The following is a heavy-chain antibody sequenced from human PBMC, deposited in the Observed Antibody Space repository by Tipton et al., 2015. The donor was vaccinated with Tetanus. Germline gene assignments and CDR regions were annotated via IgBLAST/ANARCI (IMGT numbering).Heavy chain of an antibody. CDR1: GGSISSSSYY. D-gene: IGHD1-1*01. V-gene: IGHV4-39*01. CDR3: ASTIESTAANWYFDL. Sequence: LRLSCTVSGGSISSSSYYWGWIRQPPGKGLEWIGSIYYSGSTYYNPSLKSRVTISVDTSRNQFSLKLSSVTAADTAVYYCASTIESTAANWYFDLWGRGTLVTVSS. CDR2: IYYSGST. J-gene: IGHJ2*01.